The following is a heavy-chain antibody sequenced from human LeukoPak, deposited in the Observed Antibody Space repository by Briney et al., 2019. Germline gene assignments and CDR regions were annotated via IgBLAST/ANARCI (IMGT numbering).Heavy chain of an antibody. CDR3: ANSRPGEDGPFDY. J-gene: IGHJ4*02. Sequence: SETLSLTCAVYGGSFSGYYWSWIRQPPGKGLEWIGEINHSGSTNYNPSLKSRVTISVDTSKNQFSLKLSSVTAADTAVYYCANSRPGEDGPFDYWGQGTLVTVSS. V-gene: IGHV4-34*01. D-gene: IGHD3-16*01. CDR1: GGSFSGYY. CDR2: INHSGST.